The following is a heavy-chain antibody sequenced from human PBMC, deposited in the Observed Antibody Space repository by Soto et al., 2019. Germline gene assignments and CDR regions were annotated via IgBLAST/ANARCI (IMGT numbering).Heavy chain of an antibody. CDR1: GGSISGYY. J-gene: IGHJ6*02. CDR3: ARVLWSYCRTGCYPLDV. Sequence: PSETLSLTCTVSGGSISGYYWSWIRQPPGKGLEWIGYMYNTGSTVYNPSFKSRVTISVDTSKNQFSLKLNSVTAADTAVYYCARVLWSYCRTGCYPLDVWGQGTTVTVSS. CDR2: MYNTGST. D-gene: IGHD3-10*01. V-gene: IGHV4-59*01.